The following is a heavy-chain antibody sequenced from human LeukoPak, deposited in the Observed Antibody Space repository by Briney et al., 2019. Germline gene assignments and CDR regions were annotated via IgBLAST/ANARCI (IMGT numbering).Heavy chain of an antibody. CDR1: GGSISSSSYY. J-gene: IGHJ3*02. D-gene: IGHD4-11*01. V-gene: IGHV4-39*01. CDR3: ASRGDYSNPDDAFDI. CDR2: IYYSGST. Sequence: SETLSLTCTVSGGSISSSSYYWGWIRPPPGKGLEWSGSIYYSGSTYYNPSLKRRVTISVDTSKNQFSLKLSSVTAADTAVYYCASRGDYSNPDDAFDIWGQGKMVTVSS.